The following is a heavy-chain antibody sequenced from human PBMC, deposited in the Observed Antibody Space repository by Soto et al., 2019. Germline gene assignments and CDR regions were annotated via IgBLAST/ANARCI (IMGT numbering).Heavy chain of an antibody. CDR1: GFTFSDRF. CDR2: AKSRARGFAT. D-gene: IGHD2-15*01. CDR3: ASPKVAVDALRARYFDC. V-gene: IGHV3-72*01. Sequence: EVQLVESGGGLVQPGGSLRLSCAASGFTFSDRFMDWVRQAPGKGLEWIGRAKSRARGFATQYADSVKGRFTVSRDESTSSFYLQMNTLTAGDTAVYYCASPKVAVDALRARYFDCWGRGTLVTVSS. J-gene: IGHJ2*01.